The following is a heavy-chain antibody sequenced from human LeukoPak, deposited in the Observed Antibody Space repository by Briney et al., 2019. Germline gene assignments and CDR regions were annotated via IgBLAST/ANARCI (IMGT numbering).Heavy chain of an antibody. D-gene: IGHD1-26*01. J-gene: IGHJ5*02. CDR2: ISWNSGSI. CDR3: AKDMGSIVGAPGS. Sequence: GGSLRLSCAASGFTFDDYAMHWVRQAPGKGLEGVSGISWNSGSIGYADSVKGRFTISRDNAKNSLYLQMNSLRTEDTALYYCAKDMGSIVGAPGSWGQGTLVTVSS. V-gene: IGHV3-9*01. CDR1: GFTFDDYA.